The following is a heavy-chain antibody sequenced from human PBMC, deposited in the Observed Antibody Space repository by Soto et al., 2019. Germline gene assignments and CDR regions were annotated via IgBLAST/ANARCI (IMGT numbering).Heavy chain of an antibody. Sequence: TLSLTCTVSGGSISDGYYWTWIRQHPGKGLEWIGSISASGSTSYNPSLKSRLTVSVDKSKNQFSLNLRSVTAADTAVYYCARRDRSGFSYWLDTWGQGTLVTVSS. V-gene: IGHV4-31*03. J-gene: IGHJ5*02. CDR2: ISASGST. CDR3: ARRDRSGFSYWLDT. CDR1: GGSISDGYY. D-gene: IGHD3-22*01.